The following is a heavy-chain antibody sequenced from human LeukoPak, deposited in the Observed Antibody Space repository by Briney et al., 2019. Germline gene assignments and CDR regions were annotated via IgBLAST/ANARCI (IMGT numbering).Heavy chain of an antibody. J-gene: IGHJ6*03. CDR2: IYYSGST. V-gene: IGHV4-59*01. Sequence: SETLSLTCTVSDGSISSYYWSWIRQPPGKGLEWIGYIYYSGSTNYNPSLKSRVTISVDTSKNQFSLKLSSVTAADMAVYYCARWGDYTNYYYYYYMDVWGKGTTVTVSS. CDR1: DGSISSYY. D-gene: IGHD4-11*01. CDR3: ARWGDYTNYYYYYYMDV.